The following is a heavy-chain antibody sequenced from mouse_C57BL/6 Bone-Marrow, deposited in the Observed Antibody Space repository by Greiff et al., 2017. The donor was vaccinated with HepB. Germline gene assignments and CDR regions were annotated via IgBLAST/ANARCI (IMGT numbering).Heavy chain of an antibody. V-gene: IGHV14-4*01. D-gene: IGHD2-4*01. CDR3: TGYDYDEDFDY. CDR2: IDPENGDT. Sequence: EVQLQQSGAELVRPGASVKLSCTASGFNIKDYYMHWVKQRPEQGLEWIGWIDPENGDTEYASKFQGKATITADTASNTAYLQLSSLTSEDTAVYYCTGYDYDEDFDYWGQGTTLTVSS. J-gene: IGHJ2*01. CDR1: GFNIKDYY.